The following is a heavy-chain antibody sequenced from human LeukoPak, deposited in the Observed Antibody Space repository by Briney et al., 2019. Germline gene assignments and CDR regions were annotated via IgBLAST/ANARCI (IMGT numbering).Heavy chain of an antibody. V-gene: IGHV3-48*01. CDR3: ARDGVVAGPWHFDY. CDR2: ISSSSSTI. CDR1: GFTFSSYE. J-gene: IGHJ4*02. D-gene: IGHD2-15*01. Sequence: GGSLRLSCAASGFTFSSYEMNWVRQAPGKGLEWVSHISSSSSTIYYADSVKGRFTISRDNAKNSLYLQMNSLGAEDTAVYYCARDGVVAGPWHFDYWGQGTLVTVSS.